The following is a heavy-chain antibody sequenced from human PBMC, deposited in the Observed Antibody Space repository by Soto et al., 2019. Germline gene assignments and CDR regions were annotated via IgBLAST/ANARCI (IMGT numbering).Heavy chain of an antibody. CDR2: IYYSGST. CDR3: ARLTRDAFDI. V-gene: IGHV4-59*01. J-gene: IGHJ3*02. Sequence: SETLSLTCTVSGGSISSYYWSWIRQPPGKGLEWIGYIYYSGSTNYNPSLKSRVTISVDTSKNQFSLKLSSVTAADTAVYYCARLTRDAFDIWGQGTMVTVSS. CDR1: GGSISSYY. D-gene: IGHD3-9*01.